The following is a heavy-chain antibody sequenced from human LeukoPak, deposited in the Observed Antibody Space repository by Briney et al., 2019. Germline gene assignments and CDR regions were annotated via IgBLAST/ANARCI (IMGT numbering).Heavy chain of an antibody. CDR2: IRYDGSNK. J-gene: IGHJ5*02. D-gene: IGHD3-10*01. V-gene: IGHV3-30*02. Sequence: GGSLRLSCAASGFTFSSYGMHWVRQAPGKGLEWVAFIRYDGSNKYYAYSVKGRFTISRDNSKNTLYLQMNSLRAEDTAVYYCAKEVTMVRGVIDNWFDPWGQGTLVTVSS. CDR1: GFTFSSYG. CDR3: AKEVTMVRGVIDNWFDP.